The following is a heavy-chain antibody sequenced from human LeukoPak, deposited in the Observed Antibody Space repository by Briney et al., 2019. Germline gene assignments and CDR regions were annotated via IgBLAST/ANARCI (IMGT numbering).Heavy chain of an antibody. J-gene: IGHJ2*01. CDR1: GVSISSYY. Sequence: SSETLSLTCTVSGVSISSYYWSWIRQPPGKGLEWIGYIYYSGSTNYNPSLKSRVTISVDTSENQFSLKLSSVTAADTAVYYCARDHKYGGNWYFDLWGRGTLVTVSS. CDR3: ARDHKYGGNWYFDL. CDR2: IYYSGST. V-gene: IGHV4-59*01. D-gene: IGHD4-23*01.